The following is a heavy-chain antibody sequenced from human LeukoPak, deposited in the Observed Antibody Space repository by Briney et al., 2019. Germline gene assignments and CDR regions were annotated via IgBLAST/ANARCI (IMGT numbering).Heavy chain of an antibody. CDR3: VPHDAFNI. Sequence: GGSLRLSCAASGFSFSSYGMHWVRQAPGKGLEWVAFILYDGRNKYYTDSVKGRFTISRDNSKNTLYLQMNSLRAQDTAMYYCVPHDAFNIWGQGTMVTASS. CDR1: GFSFSSYG. V-gene: IGHV3-30*02. CDR2: ILYDGRNK. J-gene: IGHJ3*02.